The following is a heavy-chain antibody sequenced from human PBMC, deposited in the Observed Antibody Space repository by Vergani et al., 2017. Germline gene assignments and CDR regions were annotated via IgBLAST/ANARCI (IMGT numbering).Heavy chain of an antibody. J-gene: IGHJ4*01. CDR2: ISGSGGST. CDR1: GFTFSSYA. Sequence: EVQLLESGGGLVQPGGSLRLSCAASGFTFSSYAMSWVRKAPGKGLDWVSAISGSGGSTYYADSVKGRFTISRDNSKNTLYLQRNSLRAEDTAVYYCAKDGSYSGSYHGGLDYWGQGSLVTVSS. D-gene: IGHD1-26*01. V-gene: IGHV3-23*01. CDR3: AKDGSYSGSYHGGLDY.